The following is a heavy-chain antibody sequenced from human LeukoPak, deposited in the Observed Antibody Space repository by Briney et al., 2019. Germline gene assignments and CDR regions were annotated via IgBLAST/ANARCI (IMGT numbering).Heavy chain of an antibody. J-gene: IGHJ3*02. CDR2: IHPNSGGT. CDR3: AADQPRYPDAFDI. Sequence: ASVKVSCKASGYTFTAYYMHWVRQAPGQGLEWMGWIHPNSGGTNYAQKFQGRVTMTRDTSISTAYMELSRLRSDDTAVYYCAADQPRYPDAFDIWGQGTMVTVSS. CDR1: GYTFTAYY. V-gene: IGHV1-2*02. D-gene: IGHD1-1*01.